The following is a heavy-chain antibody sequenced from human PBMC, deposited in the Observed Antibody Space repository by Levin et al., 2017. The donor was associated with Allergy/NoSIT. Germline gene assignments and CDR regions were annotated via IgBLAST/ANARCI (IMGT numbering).Heavy chain of an antibody. Sequence: SETLSLTCTVSGGSISSSDYCWSWIRQPPGKGLEWIASIYDSGNTNYSPSLKSRVTLAVDTSKSQFSLKLRSLTAADSAVYYCARGVLLRETVEMDDAFDIWGQGTMVTVSS. V-gene: IGHV4-30-4*01. CDR2: IYDSGNT. J-gene: IGHJ3*02. CDR3: ARGVLLRETVEMDDAFDI. CDR1: GGSISSSDYC. D-gene: IGHD4/OR15-4a*01.